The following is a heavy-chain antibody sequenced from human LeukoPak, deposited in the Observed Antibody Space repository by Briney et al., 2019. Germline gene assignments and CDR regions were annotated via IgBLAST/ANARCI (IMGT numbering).Heavy chain of an antibody. J-gene: IGHJ4*02. CDR3: ARGRDYYQLLPEYDY. D-gene: IGHD2-2*01. V-gene: IGHV4-59*01. CDR2: IYYSGST. CDR1: GGSISSYY. Sequence: PSETLSLTCTVSGGSISSYYWSWIRQPPGKGLEWIGYIYYSGSTNYNPSLKSRVTISVDTSKNQFSLKLSSVTAADTAVYYCARGRDYYQLLPEYDYWGQGTLVTVSS.